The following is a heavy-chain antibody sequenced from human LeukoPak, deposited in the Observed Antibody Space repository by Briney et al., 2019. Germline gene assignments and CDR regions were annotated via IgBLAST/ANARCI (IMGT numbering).Heavy chain of an antibody. CDR3: ARDGQQQLVRAYYFDY. D-gene: IGHD6-13*01. Sequence: GGSLRLSCAASGFTFSSYSMNWVRQAPGKGLEWVSSISSSSSYIYYADSVKGRFTISRDNAKNSLYLQMNSLRAEDTAVYYCARDGQQQLVRAYYFDYWGQGTLVTVSS. CDR1: GFTFSSYS. J-gene: IGHJ4*02. V-gene: IGHV3-21*01. CDR2: ISSSSSYI.